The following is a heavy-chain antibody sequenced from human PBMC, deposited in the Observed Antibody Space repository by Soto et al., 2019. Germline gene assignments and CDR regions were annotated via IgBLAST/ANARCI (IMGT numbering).Heavy chain of an antibody. CDR2: VSIGGST. V-gene: IGHV3-23*01. D-gene: IGHD6-19*01. J-gene: IGHJ4*02. CDR1: GFTFSSYA. Sequence: PGGSLRLSCAASGFTFSSYAMGWVRQGPGKGLEWVAVVSIGGSTHYADSVRGRFTISRDNSKNTLFLQMNSLTAEDTAVYFCAKRRGAGGWPEFDWWGQGTQVTVSS. CDR3: AKRRGAGGWPEFDW.